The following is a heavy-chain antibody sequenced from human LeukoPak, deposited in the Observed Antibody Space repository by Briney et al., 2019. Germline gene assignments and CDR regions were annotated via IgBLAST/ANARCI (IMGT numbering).Heavy chain of an antibody. V-gene: IGHV4-39*01. D-gene: IGHD2-2*01. CDR3: ARHRGYCSSTSCHEYNWFDP. CDR1: GGSISSSSYY. J-gene: IGHJ5*02. CDR2: IYYSGST. Sequence: SETLSLTCTVSGGSISSSSYYWGWIRQPPGQGLEWIGSIYYSGSTYYNPSLKSRVTISVDTSKNQFSLKLSSVTAADTAVYYCARHRGYCSSTSCHEYNWFDPWGQGTLVTVSS.